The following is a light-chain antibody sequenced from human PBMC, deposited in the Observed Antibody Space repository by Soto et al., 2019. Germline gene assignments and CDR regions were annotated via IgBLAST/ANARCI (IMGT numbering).Light chain of an antibody. CDR1: QSVSSSY. J-gene: IGKJ5*01. V-gene: IGKV3D-20*02. Sequence: EIVLTQSPGTLSLSPGERATLSCRASQSVSSSYLAWYQQKPGQAPRLXIYGASSRATGIPDRFSGSGSGTDLTLTISSLETEDVGVYYCQQRWHWPSNTFGQGTRLEIK. CDR2: GAS. CDR3: QQRWHWPSNT.